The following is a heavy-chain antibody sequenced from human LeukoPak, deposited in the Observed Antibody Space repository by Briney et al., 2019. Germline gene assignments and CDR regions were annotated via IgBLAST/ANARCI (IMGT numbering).Heavy chain of an antibody. CDR3: ASYSYGYSDAFDI. CDR2: IIPIFGTA. CDR1: GGTFSSYA. D-gene: IGHD5-18*01. Sequence: ASVKVSCKASGGTFSSYAISWVRQAPGQGLERLGRIIPIFGTANYAQKFQGRVTITTDESTSTAYMELSSLRSEDTAVYYCASYSYGYSDAFDIWGQGTMVTVSS. J-gene: IGHJ3*02. V-gene: IGHV1-69*05.